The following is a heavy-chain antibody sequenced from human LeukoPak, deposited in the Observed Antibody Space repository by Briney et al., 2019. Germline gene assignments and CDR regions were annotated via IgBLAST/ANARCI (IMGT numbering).Heavy chain of an antibody. J-gene: IGHJ4*02. CDR1: GYTFTSYD. D-gene: IGHD2-15*01. CDR3: TRGRDVVVVTAYY. Sequence: ASVKVSCKASGYTFTSYDINWVRQATGQGLEWMGWMNPNSGNTGYAQKFQGKVTMTRNTSASTAYMELSSLRSDDTAVYYCTRGRDVVVVTAYYWGQGTLVTVSS. CDR2: MNPNSGNT. V-gene: IGHV1-8*01.